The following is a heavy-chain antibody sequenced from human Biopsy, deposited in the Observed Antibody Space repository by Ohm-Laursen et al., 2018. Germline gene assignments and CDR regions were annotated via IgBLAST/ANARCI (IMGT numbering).Heavy chain of an antibody. J-gene: IGHJ5*02. CDR3: ARADPPLFYYGSGSSNWFDP. V-gene: IGHV1-8*01. D-gene: IGHD3-10*01. CDR1: GYTFTSYE. Sequence: GASVKVSCKTSGYTFTSYEINWVRQATGQGLEWMGWMNPDSGNTGCAQNFQGRVTMTRNTSISTAYMELSSLRSEDTAVYFCARADPPLFYYGSGSSNWFDPWGQGTLVTVSS. CDR2: MNPDSGNT.